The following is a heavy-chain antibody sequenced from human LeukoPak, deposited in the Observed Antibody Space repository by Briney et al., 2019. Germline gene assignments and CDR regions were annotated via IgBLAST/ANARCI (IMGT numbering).Heavy chain of an antibody. D-gene: IGHD6-19*01. V-gene: IGHV4-4*07. J-gene: IGHJ4*02. CDR3: ARVGYSNGWDYFDQ. CDR2: IYKSGST. CDR1: GGSITSSY. Sequence: SETLSLTCTVSGGSITSSYWSWIRQPVGKGLEWVGRIYKSGSTNYNPSLKSRVTMSIDTSKNQFSLNLTSVTAADTALYYCARVGYSNGWDYFDQWGQGTLVSVSS.